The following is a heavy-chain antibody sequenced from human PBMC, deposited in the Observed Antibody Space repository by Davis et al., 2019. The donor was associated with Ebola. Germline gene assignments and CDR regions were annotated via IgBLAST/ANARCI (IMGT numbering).Heavy chain of an antibody. CDR2: VTPGGDS. CDR1: GFTVSSNY. J-gene: IGHJ4*02. D-gene: IGHD5-24*01. Sequence: GESLKISCAASGFTVSSNYMNWVRQAPGKGLEWVSLVTPGGDSFYADSVKGRFATSRDNSMNTLYLQMNSLRGDDTAVYHCVSRRDGYSSNCWGQGTLVTASS. V-gene: IGHV3-53*01. CDR3: VSRRDGYSSNC.